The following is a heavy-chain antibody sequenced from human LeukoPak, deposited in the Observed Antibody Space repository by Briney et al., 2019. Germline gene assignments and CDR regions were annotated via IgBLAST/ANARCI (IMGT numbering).Heavy chain of an antibody. D-gene: IGHD2-8*01. V-gene: IGHV4-34*01. CDR2: INHSGST. CDR3: AREYCTNGVCAGYYYYYMDV. Sequence: SETPSLTCAVYGGSFSGYYWSWIRQPPGKGLEWIGEINHSGSTNYNPSLKSRVTISVDTSKNQFSLKLSSVTAADTAVYYCAREYCTNGVCAGYYYYYMDVWGKGTTVTVSS. CDR1: GGSFSGYY. J-gene: IGHJ6*03.